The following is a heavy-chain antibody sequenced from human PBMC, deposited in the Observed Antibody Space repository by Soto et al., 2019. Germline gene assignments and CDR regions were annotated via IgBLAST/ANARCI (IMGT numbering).Heavy chain of an antibody. D-gene: IGHD3-22*01. CDR1: GGTFSSYA. CDR2: IIPIFGTA. Sequence: QVQLVQSGAEVKKPGSSVKVSCKASGGTFSSYAISWVRQAPGQGLEWMGGIIPIFGTANYAQKFQGRVTITADESTSTAYMELSSLRSEDTAVYYCARLLPPGYYDSSGEEYFQHWGQGTLVTVSS. J-gene: IGHJ1*01. V-gene: IGHV1-69*01. CDR3: ARLLPPGYYDSSGEEYFQH.